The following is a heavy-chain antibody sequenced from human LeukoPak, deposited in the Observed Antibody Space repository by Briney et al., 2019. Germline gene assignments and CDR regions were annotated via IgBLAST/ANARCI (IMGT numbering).Heavy chain of an antibody. Sequence: ASETLSLTCTVSGVSISNYYWSWIRQPPGKGLEWIGNIYYSGSTSYNPFLKSRVTISVDTSKNQFSLKLSSVTAADTAVYYCARDPKDYYDSSGYSSWGQGTLVTVSS. CDR1: GVSISNYY. CDR2: IYYSGST. J-gene: IGHJ5*02. D-gene: IGHD3-22*01. V-gene: IGHV4-59*12. CDR3: ARDPKDYYDSSGYSS.